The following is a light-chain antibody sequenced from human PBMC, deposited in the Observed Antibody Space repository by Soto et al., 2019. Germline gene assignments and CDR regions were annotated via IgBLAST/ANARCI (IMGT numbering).Light chain of an antibody. CDR3: QQYYAWPRT. CDR2: GAV. CDR1: QSVGGD. V-gene: IGKV3-15*01. Sequence: EIVLTQSPVTLSVSPGERATLSCRASQSVGGDLAWYQENHGQPPRLLIYGAVTRATGVAARFSGRGSGTEFTLTVDSLQSEDLAIYYCQQYYAWPRTFGQGTKLEI. J-gene: IGKJ2*01.